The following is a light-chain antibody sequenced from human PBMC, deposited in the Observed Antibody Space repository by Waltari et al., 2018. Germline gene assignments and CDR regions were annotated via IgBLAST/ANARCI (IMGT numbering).Light chain of an antibody. V-gene: IGLV1-40*01. Sequence: QSVLTQPPSVSGAPGQRVSISCPGRGANIGACYDVPWYQQLPGKAPKRLIYGVNTRPLGVPDRFSGSLSGTSAYLAIAGLQADDEADYYCQSYDPSLSVVFGGGTKLTVL. CDR2: GVN. CDR1: GANIGACYD. J-gene: IGLJ2*01. CDR3: QSYDPSLSVV.